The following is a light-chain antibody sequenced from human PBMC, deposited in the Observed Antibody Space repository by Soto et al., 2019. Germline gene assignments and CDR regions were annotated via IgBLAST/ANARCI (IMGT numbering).Light chain of an antibody. J-gene: IGKJ1*01. Sequence: DIQMTQSPSTLSASVGDRATITCRASQSITNRSAWYKQKPGKAPKVLIYDASSLESMVTSRFSVSGSGTQFILTISSPQPDDFAKYSCQHYGGIWASSKGNKVEMK. V-gene: IGKV1-5*01. CDR3: QHYGGIWA. CDR2: DAS. CDR1: QSITNR.